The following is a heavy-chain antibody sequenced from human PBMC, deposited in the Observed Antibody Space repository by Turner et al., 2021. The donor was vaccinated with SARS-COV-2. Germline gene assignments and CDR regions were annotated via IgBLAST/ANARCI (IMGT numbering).Heavy chain of an antibody. D-gene: IGHD1-20*01. V-gene: IGHV1-2*02. CDR1: GYTFTGYY. J-gene: IGHJ5*02. Sequence: QVQLVQSGAEVTKPGASVKVSCKASGYTFTGYYMHWVRQAPGQGLEWMGWINPISGGTSYAQIFQGRVTMTRDTSISTVYMELSRLRSDDTAVYYCARGQSYNWNRLRFDPWGQGTLVTVSS. CDR2: INPISGGT. CDR3: ARGQSYNWNRLRFDP.